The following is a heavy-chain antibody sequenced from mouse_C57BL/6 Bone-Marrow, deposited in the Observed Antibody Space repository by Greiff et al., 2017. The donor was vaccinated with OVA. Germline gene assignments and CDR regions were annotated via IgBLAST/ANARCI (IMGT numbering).Heavy chain of an antibody. D-gene: IGHD2-4*01. V-gene: IGHV1-59*01. Sequence: VQLQQPGAELVRPGTSVKLSCKASGYTFTSYWMHWVKQRPGQGLEWIGVIDPSDSYTNYNQKFQGKATLTVDTSSSTDYMQLSSLTSEDSAVYYCARGRRLPWFAYWGQGTLVTVSA. CDR1: GYTFTSYW. CDR2: IDPSDSYT. CDR3: ARGRRLPWFAY. J-gene: IGHJ3*01.